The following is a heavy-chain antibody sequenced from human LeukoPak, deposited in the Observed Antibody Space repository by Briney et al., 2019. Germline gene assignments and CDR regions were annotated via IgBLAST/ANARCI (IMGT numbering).Heavy chain of an antibody. D-gene: IGHD3-3*01. CDR2: IYSGGST. CDR3: ARRGGIHLEYFDY. CDR1: GFIVSSNY. Sequence: GGSLRLSCAASGFIVSSNYMSWVRQAPGKGLEWVSLIYSGGSTYYADSVKGRFTISRDNSKNTVYLQMNSLRAEDTAVYYCARRGGIHLEYFDYWGQGTLVTVSS. V-gene: IGHV3-53*01. J-gene: IGHJ4*02.